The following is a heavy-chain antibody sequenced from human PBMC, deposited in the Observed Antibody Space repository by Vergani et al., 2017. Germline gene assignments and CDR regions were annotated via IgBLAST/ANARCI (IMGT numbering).Heavy chain of an antibody. CDR3: ARGSGYIVVVPAAMGHTGYFDL. J-gene: IGHJ2*01. D-gene: IGHD2-2*01. CDR2: IYYSGST. V-gene: IGHV4-31*03. Sequence: QVQLQESGPGLVKPSQTLSLTCTVSGGPISSGGYYWSWIRQHPGKGLEWIGYIYYSGSTYYNPSLKSRVTISVDTSKNQFSLKLSSVTAADTAVYYCARGSGYIVVVPAAMGHTGYFDLWGRGTLVTVSS. CDR1: GGPISSGGYY.